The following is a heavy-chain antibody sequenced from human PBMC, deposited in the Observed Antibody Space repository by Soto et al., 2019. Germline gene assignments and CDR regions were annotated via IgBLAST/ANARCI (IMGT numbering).Heavy chain of an antibody. CDR2: ISSSGTKI. Sequence: GGSLRLSCAVSGFTFSNYAISWVRQAPGKGLEWVSIISSSGTKIYYADSVKGRFTITRDNSKNSLYLEMNSLRDEDTAVYYCASHYDMWSGYLSPVDYWGQGTLVTVSS. D-gene: IGHD3-3*01. CDR1: GFTFSNYA. V-gene: IGHV3-11*01. J-gene: IGHJ4*02. CDR3: ASHYDMWSGYLSPVDY.